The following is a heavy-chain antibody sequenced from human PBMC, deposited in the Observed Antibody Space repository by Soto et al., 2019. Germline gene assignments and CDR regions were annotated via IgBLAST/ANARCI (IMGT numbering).Heavy chain of an antibody. V-gene: IGHV4-34*01. CDR1: GGSFSGYY. D-gene: IGHD6-13*01. CDR3: ARVKFAGYGRLGFDP. CDR2: INHSGST. J-gene: IGHJ5*02. Sequence: SETLSLTCAVYGGSFSGYYWSWIRQPPGKGLEWIGEINHSGSTNYNPSLKSRVTISVDTSKNQFSLKLSSVTAADTAVYYCARVKFAGYGRLGFDPWGQGTLVTVS.